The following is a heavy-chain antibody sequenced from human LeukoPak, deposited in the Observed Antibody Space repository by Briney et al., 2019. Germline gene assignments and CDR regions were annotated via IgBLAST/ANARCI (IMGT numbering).Heavy chain of an antibody. V-gene: IGHV3-30*18. CDR3: AKLDWNGYFDY. Sequence: GRSLRLSCAASGFTFGSYGMHWVRQAPGKGLEWVAVISYDGSNKYYADSVKGRFTISRDNSKNTLYLQMNSLRAEDTAVYYCAKLDWNGYFDYWGQGTLVTVSS. CDR2: ISYDGSNK. CDR1: GFTFGSYG. D-gene: IGHD1-1*01. J-gene: IGHJ4*02.